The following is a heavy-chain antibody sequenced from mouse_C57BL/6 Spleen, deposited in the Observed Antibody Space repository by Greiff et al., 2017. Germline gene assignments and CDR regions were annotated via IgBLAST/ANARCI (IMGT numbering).Heavy chain of an antibody. CDR3: ARIYDDYDGYYAMDY. CDR2: IDPSDSET. D-gene: IGHD2-4*01. J-gene: IGHJ4*01. Sequence: QVQLQQPGAELVRPGSSVKLSCKASGYTFTSYWMHWVKQRPIQGLEWIGNIDPSDSETHYNQKFKDKATLTVDKSSSTAYMQLSSLTSEDSAVYYCARIYDDYDGYYAMDYWGQGTSVTVSS. V-gene: IGHV1-52*01. CDR1: GYTFTSYW.